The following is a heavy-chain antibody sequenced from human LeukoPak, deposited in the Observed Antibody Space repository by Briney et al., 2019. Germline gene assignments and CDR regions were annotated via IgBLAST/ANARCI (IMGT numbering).Heavy chain of an antibody. J-gene: IGHJ5*02. CDR1: GGSISSYY. CDR2: ISYSGST. D-gene: IGHD3-22*01. CDR3: AREPGFDSSGYLNWFDP. V-gene: IGHV4-59*01. Sequence: PSETLSLTCTVSGGSISSYYWSWIRQPPGKGLEWIACISYSGSTKYNPSLKSRVTISVDTSKNQLSLKLSSVTATDTAVYYCAREPGFDSSGYLNWFDPWGQGTLVTVSS.